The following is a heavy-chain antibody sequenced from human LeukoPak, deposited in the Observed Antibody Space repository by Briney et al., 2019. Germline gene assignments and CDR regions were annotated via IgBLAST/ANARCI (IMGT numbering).Heavy chain of an antibody. D-gene: IGHD3-10*01. V-gene: IGHV3-23*01. CDR1: GFTFSSYG. J-gene: IGHJ4*02. Sequence: PGRSLRLSCAASGFTFSSYGMHWVRQAPGKGLEWVSGITNGGTAHYGDSVKGRFTISRDNSKSSLYLQMNTLSAEDTAVYYCAKGYFGSGSYYNPYFDYWGQGTLVTVSS. CDR2: ITNGGTA. CDR3: AKGYFGSGSYYNPYFDY.